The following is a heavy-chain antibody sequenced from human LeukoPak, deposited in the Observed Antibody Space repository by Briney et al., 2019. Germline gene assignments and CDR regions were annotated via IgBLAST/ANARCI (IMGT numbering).Heavy chain of an antibody. CDR2: ISYDGSNK. J-gene: IGHJ4*02. D-gene: IGHD3-3*01. V-gene: IGHV3-30-3*01. CDR3: ARPLPLRFLEWSPVDY. CDR1: GFTFSSYP. Sequence: GGSLRLSCAASGFTFSSYPMHWARQAPGKGLEGVAVISYDGSNKYYADSVRGRFTISRDNSKNTLYLQMNSLRAEDTAVYYCARPLPLRFLEWSPVDYWGQGTLVTVSS.